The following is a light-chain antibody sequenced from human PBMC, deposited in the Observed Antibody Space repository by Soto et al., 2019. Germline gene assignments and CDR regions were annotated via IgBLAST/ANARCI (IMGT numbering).Light chain of an antibody. Sequence: DIQLTQSPSTLATPAGERVKITCRASQSISTWLSWYQQKPGKATKVLIYKTSNLQSGVSSRFSGSGSGTELTLTISRLQPDDFATYYCQDYNSWTVGQGNKVDIK. J-gene: IGKJ1*01. V-gene: IGKV1-5*03. CDR2: KTS. CDR3: QDYNSWT. CDR1: QSISTW.